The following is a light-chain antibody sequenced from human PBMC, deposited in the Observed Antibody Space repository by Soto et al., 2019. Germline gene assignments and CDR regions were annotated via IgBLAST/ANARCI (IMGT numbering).Light chain of an antibody. J-gene: IGLJ3*02. CDR1: SSNIGAGYD. CDR2: GNS. Sequence: QSVLTQPPSVSGAPGQRVTISCTGSSSNIGAGYDVHWYQQRPGTAPKLLIYGNSNRPSGVPDRFSGSKSGTSASLAITGLQAEDEADYYCQSYDSSLSGWVFGGGTKLTV. CDR3: QSYDSSLSGWV. V-gene: IGLV1-40*01.